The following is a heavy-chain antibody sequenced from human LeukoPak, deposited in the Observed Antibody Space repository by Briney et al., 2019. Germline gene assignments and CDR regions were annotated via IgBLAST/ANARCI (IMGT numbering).Heavy chain of an antibody. V-gene: IGHV3-23*01. D-gene: IGHD1-7*01. CDR1: GFTFSSYA. CDR3: AKATHITGTIDY. J-gene: IGHJ4*02. CDR2: ISGSGGST. Sequence: GGSLRLSCAASGFTFSSYAMSRVRQAPGKGLEWVSAISGSGGSTYYADSVKGRFTISRDNSKNTLYLQMNSLRAEDTAVYYCAKATHITGTIDYWGQGTLVTVSS.